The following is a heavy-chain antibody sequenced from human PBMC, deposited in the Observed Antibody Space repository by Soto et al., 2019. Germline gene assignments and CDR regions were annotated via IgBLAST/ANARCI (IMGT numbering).Heavy chain of an antibody. Sequence: GSLRLSCAVSGFTFGSYWMNWVRLIPGKGLEWVAYIKPDGSATYYVDSVKGRFTISRDNAKNSLYLQMNSLRVEDTSVYYCAPMGVWGQGTTVTVSS. CDR1: GFTFGSYW. CDR3: APMGV. J-gene: IGHJ6*02. CDR2: IKPDGSAT. V-gene: IGHV3-7*01.